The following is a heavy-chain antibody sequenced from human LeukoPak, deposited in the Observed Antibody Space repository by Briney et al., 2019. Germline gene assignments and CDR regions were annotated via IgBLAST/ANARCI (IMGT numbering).Heavy chain of an antibody. Sequence: HPGGSLRLSCAASGFTFSSYAMHWVRQAPGKGLEWVAVISYDGSNKYYADSVKGRFTISRDNSKNTLYLQMNSLRAEDTAVYYCARGVGYTLVSWGQGTLVTVSS. CDR3: ARGVGYTLVS. CDR2: ISYDGSNK. D-gene: IGHD5-24*01. CDR1: GFTFSSYA. J-gene: IGHJ5*02. V-gene: IGHV3-30-3*01.